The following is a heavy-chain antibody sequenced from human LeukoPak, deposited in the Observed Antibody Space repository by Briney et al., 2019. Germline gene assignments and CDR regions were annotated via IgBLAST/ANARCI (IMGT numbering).Heavy chain of an antibody. D-gene: IGHD1-20*01. J-gene: IGHJ5*02. V-gene: IGHV4-39*01. CDR3: ARHDRITLVRLPGFDP. Sequence: SETLSLTCTVSGVSVSDNNYYWAWIRQPPGKGLEWIGNVYQSGYTFYNPSLESRVTISVDTLKDQFSLILNSVTAADTAMYYYARHDRITLVRLPGFDPWGQGILVTVSS. CDR2: VYQSGYT. CDR1: GVSVSDNNYY.